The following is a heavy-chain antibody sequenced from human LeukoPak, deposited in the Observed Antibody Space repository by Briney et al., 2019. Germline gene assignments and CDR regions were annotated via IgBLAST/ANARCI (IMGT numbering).Heavy chain of an antibody. CDR3: ARLHGLRYFDWFEY. CDR1: GYTFVNYD. J-gene: IGHJ5*01. Sequence: ASVKVSCKASGYTFVNYDINWVRQATGQGLEWMGIINPSGGSTSYAQKFQGRVTMTRDTSTSTVYMELSSLRSEDTAVYYCARLHGLRYFDWFEYWGQGTLVTVSS. V-gene: IGHV1-46*01. D-gene: IGHD3-9*01. CDR2: INPSGGST.